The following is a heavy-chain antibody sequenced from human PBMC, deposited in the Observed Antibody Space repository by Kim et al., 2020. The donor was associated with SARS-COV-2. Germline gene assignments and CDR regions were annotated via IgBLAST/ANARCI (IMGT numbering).Heavy chain of an antibody. D-gene: IGHD4-17*01. Sequence: GGSLRLSCAASGFGFSHYAMHWVRQAPGKGLEWVALISYDGSIKYCADPVKGRFTISRDNSKNTLYLQMSSLRAEDTAVYYCARDRHATGTNYDFWGQGTLVTVSS. CDR1: GFGFSHYA. CDR2: ISYDGSIK. J-gene: IGHJ4*02. V-gene: IGHV3-30*04. CDR3: ARDRHATGTNYDF.